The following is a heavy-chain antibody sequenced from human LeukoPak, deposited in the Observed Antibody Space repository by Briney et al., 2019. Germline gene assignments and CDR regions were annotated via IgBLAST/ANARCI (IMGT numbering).Heavy chain of an antibody. CDR3: ARGEGGYSGYDEDRWFDP. CDR2: INPNSGGT. Sequence: GASVKVSCKASGYTFTSYNINWVRQAPGQGLEWMGWINPNSGGTNYAQKFQGWVTMTRDTSISTAYMELSRLRSDDTAVYYCARGEGGYSGYDEDRWFDPWGQGTLVTVSS. D-gene: IGHD5-12*01. CDR1: GYTFTSYN. V-gene: IGHV1-2*04. J-gene: IGHJ5*02.